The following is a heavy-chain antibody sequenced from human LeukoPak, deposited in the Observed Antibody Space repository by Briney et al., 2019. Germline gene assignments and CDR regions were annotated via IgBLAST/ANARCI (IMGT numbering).Heavy chain of an antibody. V-gene: IGHV5-51*01. CDR3: ARRTLLGPVPYFDY. J-gene: IGHJ4*02. CDR1: GSRFTSYW. CDR2: IYPGDADT. Sequence: GASLKISSKGPGSRFTSYWIGWVRRMPGKGLEWMGIIYPGDADTRYSPSFQGQVTISADKSISTACLQWSSLMASGTAMYYCARRTLLGPVPYFDYWGQGTLVTVSS. D-gene: IGHD2-21*01.